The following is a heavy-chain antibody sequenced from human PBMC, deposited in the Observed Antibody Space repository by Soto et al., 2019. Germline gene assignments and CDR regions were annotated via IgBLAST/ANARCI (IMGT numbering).Heavy chain of an antibody. Sequence: QVQLVQSGAEVKKPGSSVKVACKSFGGTFSTYDFSWVRQAPGQVLEWMGGINPFYGTTNYAQNFQDGVTITADGSTNTVFMELSSLRSEDTAVYFCARQTKSPNPYYHSAMDVWGQGTTVTVSS. D-gene: IGHD3-10*01. CDR2: INPFYGTT. V-gene: IGHV1-69*01. CDR1: GGTFSTYD. J-gene: IGHJ6*02. CDR3: ARQTKSPNPYYHSAMDV.